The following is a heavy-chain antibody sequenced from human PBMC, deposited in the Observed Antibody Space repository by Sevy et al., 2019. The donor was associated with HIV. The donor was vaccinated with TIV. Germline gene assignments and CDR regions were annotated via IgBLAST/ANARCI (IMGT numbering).Heavy chain of an antibody. CDR1: RFTFSNYW. CDR3: AKDHDNNWFDP. Sequence: GGSLRLSCAASRFTFSNYWMSWVRQAPGKGLEWVSTISVSGGSTYYADSVKGQFTISRDNSKNTLYLQMNSLRAEDTAVYYCAKDHDNNWFDPWGQGTLVTVSS. V-gene: IGHV3-23*01. CDR2: ISVSGGST. D-gene: IGHD3-9*01. J-gene: IGHJ5*02.